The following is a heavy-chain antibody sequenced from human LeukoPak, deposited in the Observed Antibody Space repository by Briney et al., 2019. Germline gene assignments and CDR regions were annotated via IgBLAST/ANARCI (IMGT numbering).Heavy chain of an antibody. CDR1: GFTFSNYV. D-gene: IGHD1-7*01. V-gene: IGHV3-30*02. CDR2: IRFEGSEK. CDR3: AKRRGLEVLYYYYMDV. J-gene: IGHJ6*03. Sequence: PGGSLRLSCAASGFTFSNYVMSWVRQAPGKGLEWVAFIRFEGSEKFYADSVKGRFTISRDNSKNTLYLLMNSLRAEDTAVYYCAKRRGLEVLYYYYMDVWGKGTTVTVSS.